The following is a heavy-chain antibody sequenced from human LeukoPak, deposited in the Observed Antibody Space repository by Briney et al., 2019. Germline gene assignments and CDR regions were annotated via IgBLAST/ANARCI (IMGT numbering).Heavy chain of an antibody. CDR3: AISYPSYDFWSGYQNYYGMDV. Sequence: SVKVSCKASGGTFSSYAISWVRQAPGQGLEWMGRIIPILGIANYAQKFQGRVTITADNSTSTAYMELSSLRSEDTAVYYCAISYPSYDFWSGYQNYYGMDVWGQGTTVTVSS. J-gene: IGHJ6*02. CDR1: GGTFSSYA. CDR2: IIPILGIA. D-gene: IGHD3-3*01. V-gene: IGHV1-69*04.